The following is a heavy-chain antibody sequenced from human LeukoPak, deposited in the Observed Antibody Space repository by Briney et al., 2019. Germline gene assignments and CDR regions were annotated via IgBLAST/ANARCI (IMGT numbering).Heavy chain of an antibody. CDR3: AEGGPLDWFDP. CDR1: GFAFSSYA. CDR2: ISDSGGTT. Sequence: PGGSLRLSCAASGFAFSSYAMSWVRQAPGKGLEWVSAISDSGGTTYYADSVKGRFTISRDNAKNSLYLQMNSLRAEDTAVYYCAEGGPLDWFDPWGQGTLVTVSS. J-gene: IGHJ5*02. V-gene: IGHV3-23*01. D-gene: IGHD3-16*01.